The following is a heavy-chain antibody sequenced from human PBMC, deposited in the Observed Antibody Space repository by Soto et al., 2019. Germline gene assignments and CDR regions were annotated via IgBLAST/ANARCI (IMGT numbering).Heavy chain of an antibody. D-gene: IGHD5-12*01. CDR2: IYPGDSDT. Sequence: GESLKISCKGSGYSFTSYWIGWVRQMLGKGLEWMGIIYPGDSDTRYSPSFQGQVTISADKSISTAYLQWSSLKASDTAMYYCARPNRSGYDPDKVESFDYWGQGTLVTVSS. J-gene: IGHJ4*02. CDR1: GYSFTSYW. V-gene: IGHV5-51*01. CDR3: ARPNRSGYDPDKVESFDY.